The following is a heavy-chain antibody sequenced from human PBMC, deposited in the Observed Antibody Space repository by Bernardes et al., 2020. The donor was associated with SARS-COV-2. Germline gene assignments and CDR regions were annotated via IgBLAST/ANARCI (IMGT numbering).Heavy chain of an antibody. CDR3: ARLNYYDSSSSFDY. CDR2: IYYSGST. CDR1: GGSISSSSYY. D-gene: IGHD3-22*01. V-gene: IGHV4-39*01. Sequence: SETLSLTCTVSGGSISSSSYYWAWIRQPPGKGLEWIGSIYYSGSTYYNPSLKSRVTISVDTSTKQFSLKLSSVTAADTAVYYCARLNYYDSSSSFDYWGQGTLVTVSS. J-gene: IGHJ4*02.